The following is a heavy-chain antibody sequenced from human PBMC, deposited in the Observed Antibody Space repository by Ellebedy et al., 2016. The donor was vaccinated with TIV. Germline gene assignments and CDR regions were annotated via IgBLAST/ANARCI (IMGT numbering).Heavy chain of an antibody. CDR3: AKDPGSGPKGFDY. CDR1: GFTFSSYW. Sequence: GGSLRLSXAASGFTFSSYWMSWIRQAPGKGLEWVSYISSSSSYTNYADSVKGRFTISRDNVKNTLYLQMNSLRAEDTAVYYCAKDPGSGPKGFDYWGQGTLVTVSS. D-gene: IGHD6-19*01. V-gene: IGHV3-11*05. CDR2: ISSSSSYT. J-gene: IGHJ4*02.